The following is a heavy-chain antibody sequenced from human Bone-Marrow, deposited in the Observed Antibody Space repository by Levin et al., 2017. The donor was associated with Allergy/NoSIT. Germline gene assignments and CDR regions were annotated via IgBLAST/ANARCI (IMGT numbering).Heavy chain of an antibody. J-gene: IGHJ4*02. CDR1: GFTFSDYT. CDR3: ARGGWGYHQPYYFDY. Sequence: GGSLRLSCAASGFTFSDYTMTWVRQAPGKGLEWISYINYDSDTIYYADSVKGRFTISRDNAKNSLYLQMNSLRAEDTAVYYCARGGWGYHQPYYFDYWGQGTLVTVSS. CDR2: INYDSDTI. V-gene: IGHV3-48*01. D-gene: IGHD2-2*01.